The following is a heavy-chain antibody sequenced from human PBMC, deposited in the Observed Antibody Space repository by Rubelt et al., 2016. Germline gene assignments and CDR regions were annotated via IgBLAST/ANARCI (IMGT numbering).Heavy chain of an antibody. CDR3: ARCYAYYGSGSGFDY. D-gene: IGHD3-10*01. V-gene: IGHV3-53*01. CDR1: GFTVSSNY. CDR2: IYSGGTT. J-gene: IGHJ4*02. Sequence: EVQLVESGGGLVQPGGSLRLSCAASGFTVSSNYMSWVRQAPGKGLEWVSVIYSGGTTYYAESWKGRFTIARDNSKSRLYLQMNSVRAGDTAVYYCARCYAYYGSGSGFDYWGQGTLVTVSS.